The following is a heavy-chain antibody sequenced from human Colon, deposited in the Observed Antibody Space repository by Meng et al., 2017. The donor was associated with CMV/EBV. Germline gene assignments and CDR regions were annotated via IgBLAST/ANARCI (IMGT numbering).Heavy chain of an antibody. CDR1: GGTFSSYA. D-gene: IGHD2-2*01. V-gene: IGHV1-69*05. CDR2: IIPIFGTA. J-gene: IGHJ4*02. Sequence: SAKVSCKASGGTFSSYAISWVRQAPGQGLEWMGGIIPIFGTANYAQKFQGRVTITTDESTSTAYMELSSLRSEDTAVYYCAGGCSSTSCYSDWGQGTLVTVSS. CDR3: AGGCSSTSCYSD.